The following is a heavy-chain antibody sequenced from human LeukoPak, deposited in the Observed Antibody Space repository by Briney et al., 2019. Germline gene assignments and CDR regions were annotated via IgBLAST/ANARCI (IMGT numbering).Heavy chain of an antibody. CDR3: ASSTLGYCSGGSCSWFDP. J-gene: IGHJ5*02. Sequence: PSETLSLTCTVSGGSISSYYWSWIRQPPGKGLEWIGYIYDSGSTNYNPSLKSRVTISVDTSKNQFSLKLSSVTAADTAVYYCASSTLGYCSGGSCSWFDPWGQGTLVTVSS. D-gene: IGHD2-15*01. CDR1: GGSISSYY. CDR2: IYDSGST. V-gene: IGHV4-59*01.